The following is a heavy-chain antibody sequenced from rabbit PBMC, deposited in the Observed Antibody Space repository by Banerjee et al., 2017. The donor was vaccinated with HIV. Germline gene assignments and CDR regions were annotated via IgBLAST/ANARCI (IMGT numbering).Heavy chain of an antibody. D-gene: IGHD3-1*01. CDR3: ARGPVVVGVGYPYFNL. Sequence: QEQLVESGGGLVQPEGSLTLTCTASGFSFSSNYYMCWVRQAPGKGLEWIACIYTRDGNTYYANWAKGRSTISKTSSTTVTLQMTSLTAADTATYFCARGPVVVGVGYPYFNLWGPGTLVTVS. CDR1: GFSFSSNYY. J-gene: IGHJ4*01. V-gene: IGHV1S45*01. CDR2: IYTRDGNT.